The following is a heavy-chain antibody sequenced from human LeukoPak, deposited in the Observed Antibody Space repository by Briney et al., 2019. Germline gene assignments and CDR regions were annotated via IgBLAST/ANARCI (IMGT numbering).Heavy chain of an antibody. Sequence: PSEILSLTCAVSGGSISCYYRSWIRQPPGGALGWVGFIYFSGTTNYKPSLKGRVTISVDTSKNQFSLSLTSVTAADTAVYYCAREDPQTRVPEGLDVWGQGTTVTVSS. J-gene: IGHJ6*02. V-gene: IGHV4-59*01. D-gene: IGHD4/OR15-4a*01. CDR3: AREDPQTRVPEGLDV. CDR1: GGSISCYY. CDR2: IYFSGTT.